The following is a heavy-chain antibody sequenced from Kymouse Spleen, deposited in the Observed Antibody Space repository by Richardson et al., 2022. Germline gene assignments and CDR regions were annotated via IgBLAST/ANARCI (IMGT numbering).Heavy chain of an antibody. V-gene: IGHV3-7*01. CDR1: GFTFSSYW. D-gene: IGHD6-6*01. CDR3: ASSIAARHDAFDI. J-gene: IGHJ3*02. Sequence: EVQLVESGGGLVQPGGSLRLSCAASGFTFSSYWMSWVRQAPGKGLEWVANIKQDGSEKYYVDSVKGRFTISRDNAKNSLYLQMNSLRAEDTAVYYCASSIAARHDAFDIWGQGTMVTVSS. CDR2: IKQDGSEK.